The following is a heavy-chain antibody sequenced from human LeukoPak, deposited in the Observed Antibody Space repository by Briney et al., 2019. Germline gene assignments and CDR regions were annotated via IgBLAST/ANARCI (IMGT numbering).Heavy chain of an antibody. D-gene: IGHD6-13*01. CDR1: GYSFTSYW. Sequence: GESLKISCKGSGYSFTSYWIGWVRQVPGKGLEWMGIIYPGDSDTRYSPSFQGQVTISADKSISTAYLQWSSLKASDTAMYYCARDCRSSSWYNWFDPWGQGTLVTVSS. J-gene: IGHJ5*02. V-gene: IGHV5-51*01. CDR3: ARDCRSSSWYNWFDP. CDR2: IYPGDSDT.